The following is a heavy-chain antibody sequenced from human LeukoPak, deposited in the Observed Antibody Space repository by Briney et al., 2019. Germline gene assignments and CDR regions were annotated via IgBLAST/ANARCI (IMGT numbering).Heavy chain of an antibody. CDR2: IRYDGNNK. D-gene: IGHD2-21*01. V-gene: IGHV3-30*02. CDR3: SKDVIN. J-gene: IGHJ4*02. Sequence: GGSLRLSCAASGFTFSNYAMHWVRQAPGKGLEWVTFIRYDGNNKYYADSVKGRFTISRDNSKNTLYLQMNSLITEDTAIYYCSKDVINWGQGTLVTVSS. CDR1: GFTFSNYA.